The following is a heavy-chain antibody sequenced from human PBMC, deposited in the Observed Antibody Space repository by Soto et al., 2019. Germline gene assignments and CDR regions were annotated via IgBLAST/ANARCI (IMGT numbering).Heavy chain of an antibody. J-gene: IGHJ3*02. Sequence: SETLSLTCTVSGGSISSSSYYWGWIRQPPGKGLEWIGSIYYSGSTYYNPSLKSRVTISVDTSKNQFSLKLSSVTAADTAVYYCAREAVVVVAATRDAFDIWGQGTMVNVS. D-gene: IGHD2-15*01. CDR3: AREAVVVVAATRDAFDI. CDR1: GGSISSSSYY. CDR2: IYYSGST. V-gene: IGHV4-39*07.